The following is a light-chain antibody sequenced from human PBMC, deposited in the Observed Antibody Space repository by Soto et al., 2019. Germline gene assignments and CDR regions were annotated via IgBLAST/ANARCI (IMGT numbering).Light chain of an antibody. CDR1: SSDVGRYNY. J-gene: IGLJ1*01. Sequence: QSVLTQPASVSGSPGQSITISCTGTSSDVGRYNYVSWYQQHPGKAPKLMIYDVSNRPSGVSNRFSGSKSGNTVSLTISGLQAEDEADYYCSSYTSSSTPYVFGTGTKVTVL. V-gene: IGLV2-14*01. CDR3: SSYTSSSTPYV. CDR2: DVS.